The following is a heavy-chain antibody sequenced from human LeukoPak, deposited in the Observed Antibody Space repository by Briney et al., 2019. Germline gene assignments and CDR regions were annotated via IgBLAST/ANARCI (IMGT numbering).Heavy chain of an antibody. CDR2: ISWNSGSI. J-gene: IGHJ4*02. CDR3: AKGTSWYGDY. D-gene: IGHD6-13*01. Sequence: PGGSLRLSCAASGFTFDDYAMHWVRQAPGKGLEWVSGISWNSGSIGYADSVKGRFTISRDNAKNSLYLQMNSLRAEDTAVYYCAKGTSWYGDYWGQGTLVTVSS. V-gene: IGHV3-9*01. CDR1: GFTFDDYA.